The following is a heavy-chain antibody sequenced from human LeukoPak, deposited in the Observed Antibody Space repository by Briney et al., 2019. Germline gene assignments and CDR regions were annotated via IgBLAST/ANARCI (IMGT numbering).Heavy chain of an antibody. CDR2: IVPIFGTA. CDR3: ARGESGVGYFDP. Sequence: ASVKVSCKASGGTFSSYAISWVRQAPGQGLEWMGGIVPIFGTANYAQKFQGRVTITADESTSTAYMELSSLRSEDTAVYYYARGESGVGYFDPWGRGTLVTVSS. V-gene: IGHV1-69*13. J-gene: IGHJ2*01. D-gene: IGHD3-3*01. CDR1: GGTFSSYA.